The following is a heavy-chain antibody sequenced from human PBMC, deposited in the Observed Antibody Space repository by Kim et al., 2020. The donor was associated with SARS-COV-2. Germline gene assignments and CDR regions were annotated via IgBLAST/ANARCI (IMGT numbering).Heavy chain of an antibody. Sequence: YADSVKGRFTISRDNSKNTLYLQMNRLRAEDTAVYYCAKDKDYGDRAVDYWGQGTLVTVSS. J-gene: IGHJ4*02. D-gene: IGHD4-17*01. CDR3: AKDKDYGDRAVDY. V-gene: IGHV3-30*02.